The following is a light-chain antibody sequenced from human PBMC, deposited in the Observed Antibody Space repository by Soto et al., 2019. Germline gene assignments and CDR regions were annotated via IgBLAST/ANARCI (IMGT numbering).Light chain of an antibody. CDR3: QQSYTPPRT. CDR2: AAS. CDR1: QSISSY. J-gene: IGKJ1*01. Sequence: DIQMTQSPSSLSASVGDRVTITCRASQSISSYLNWYQQKPGKAPKLLIYAASSLQSGVPSRFSGSGLGKDFTLTLSSLQHEDFEIYYCQQSYTPPRTFAQGTKVEI. V-gene: IGKV1-39*01.